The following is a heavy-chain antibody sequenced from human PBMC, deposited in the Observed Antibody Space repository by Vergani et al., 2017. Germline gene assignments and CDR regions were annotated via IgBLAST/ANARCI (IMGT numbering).Heavy chain of an antibody. J-gene: IGHJ1*01. CDR3: ATKSCGTPGCQIGYFRE. CDR2: IYYDGTQK. Sequence: QVHLVESGGGVVQPGRSLRLSCVVSGFTSSYYGMHWVRQAPGKGLEWVALIYYDGTQKYYADSVKGRFTISRDNSKSTLYLQMNSLRTEDTAVYYCATKSCGTPGCQIGYFREWGQGTLVTVSS. CDR1: GFTSSYYG. D-gene: IGHD1-1*01. V-gene: IGHV3-30*03.